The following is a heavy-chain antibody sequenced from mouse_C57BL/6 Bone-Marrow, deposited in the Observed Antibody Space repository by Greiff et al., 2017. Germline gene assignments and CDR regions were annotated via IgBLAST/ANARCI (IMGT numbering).Heavy chain of an antibody. D-gene: IGHD2-1*01. CDR1: GYTFTDYC. J-gene: IGHJ4*01. CDR3: AIYYGTWDY. V-gene: IGHV1-76*01. CDR2: IYPGAGHT. Sequence: VQLMESGAELVRPGASVKLSCKASGYTFTDYCITWVKQRPGQGLEWIARIYPGAGHTYYNEKFKGKATLTAETSSSTVYMHLSSLTSEDSSVYFCAIYYGTWDYWGQGTSVTVSS.